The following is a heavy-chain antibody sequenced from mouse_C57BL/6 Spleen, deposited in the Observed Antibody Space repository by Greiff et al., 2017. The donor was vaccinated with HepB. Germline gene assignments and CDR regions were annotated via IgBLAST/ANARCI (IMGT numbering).Heavy chain of an antibody. D-gene: IGHD1-1*01. V-gene: IGHV3-6*01. Sequence: EVKLQESGPGLVKPSQSLSLTCSVTGYSITSGYYWNWIRQFPGNKLEWMGYISYDGSNNYNPSLKNRISITRDTSKNQFFLKLNSVTTEDTATYYCAREPPGSSYFDYWGQGTTLTVSS. CDR1: GYSITSGYY. CDR3: AREPPGSSYFDY. J-gene: IGHJ2*01. CDR2: ISYDGSN.